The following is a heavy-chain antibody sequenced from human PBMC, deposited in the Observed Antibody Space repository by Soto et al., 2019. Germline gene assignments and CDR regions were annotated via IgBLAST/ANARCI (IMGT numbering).Heavy chain of an antibody. Sequence: SVKVSCKASGGTFSSYAISWVRQAPGQGLEWMGGIIPIFGTANYAQKFQGRVTITADESTSTAYMELSSLRSEDTAVYYCAREGGGYSYGKELNIYYYYGMDVWGQGTTVTVSS. CDR2: IIPIFGTA. CDR1: GGTFSSYA. CDR3: AREGGGYSYGKELNIYYYYGMDV. J-gene: IGHJ6*02. D-gene: IGHD5-18*01. V-gene: IGHV1-69*13.